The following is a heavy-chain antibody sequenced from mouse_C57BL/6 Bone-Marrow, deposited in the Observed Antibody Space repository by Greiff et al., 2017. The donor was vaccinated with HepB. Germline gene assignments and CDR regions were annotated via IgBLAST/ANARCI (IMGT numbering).Heavy chain of an antibody. CDR2: IYPGSGST. CDR3: ARSVVERNYFDY. D-gene: IGHD1-1*01. J-gene: IGHJ2*01. V-gene: IGHV1-55*01. Sequence: VQLQQPGAELVKPGASVKMSCKASGYTFTSYWITWVKQRPGQGLEWIGDIYPGSGSTNYNEKFKSKATLTVDTSSSTAYMQLSSLTSEDSAVYYCARSVVERNYFDYWGQGTTLTVSS. CDR1: GYTFTSYW.